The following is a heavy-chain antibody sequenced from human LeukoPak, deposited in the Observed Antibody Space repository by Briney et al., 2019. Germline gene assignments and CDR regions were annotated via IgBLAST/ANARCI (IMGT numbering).Heavy chain of an antibody. D-gene: IGHD5-12*01. J-gene: IGHJ4*02. CDR2: IRYDGSNK. CDR3: ARDSDPFAEWLRFPFDY. V-gene: IGHV3-30*02. CDR1: GFTFSSYG. Sequence: AGGSLRLSCAASGFTFSSYGMHWVRQAPGKGLEWVAFIRYDGSNKYYADSVKGRFTISRDNSKNTLYLQMNSLRAEDTAVYYCARDSDPFAEWLRFPFDYWGQGTLVTVSS.